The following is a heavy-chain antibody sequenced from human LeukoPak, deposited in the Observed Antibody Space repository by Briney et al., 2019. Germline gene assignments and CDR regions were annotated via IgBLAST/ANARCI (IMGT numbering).Heavy chain of an antibody. D-gene: IGHD1-26*01. Sequence: GASVKVSCKASGYPFTKFYMHWVRQAPGHGLEWMGLMSPNGDSTLYSQKFQGRVTMTRDTSTSTDYMELSSLRSEDTAVYYCARDRDSGSPPAAFDIWGQGTMVTVSS. V-gene: IGHV1-46*01. CDR3: ARDRDSGSPPAAFDI. CDR2: MSPNGDST. J-gene: IGHJ3*02. CDR1: GYPFTKFY.